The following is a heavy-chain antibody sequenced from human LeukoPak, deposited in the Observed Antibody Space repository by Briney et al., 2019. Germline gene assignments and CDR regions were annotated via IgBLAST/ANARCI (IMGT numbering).Heavy chain of an antibody. V-gene: IGHV1-18*01. CDR3: ERGGGSCYIYGKCWFDP. CDR2: ISAYNGNT. CDR1: GYTFTSYG. D-gene: IGHD2-15*01. Sequence: ASVKVSCKASGYTFTSYGISWVRQAPGQGLEWMGWISAYNGNTNYAQKLQGRVTMTTDTSTSTAYMELRSLRSDDTAVYYCERGGGSCYIYGKCWFDPWGQGTLVTVSS. J-gene: IGHJ5*02.